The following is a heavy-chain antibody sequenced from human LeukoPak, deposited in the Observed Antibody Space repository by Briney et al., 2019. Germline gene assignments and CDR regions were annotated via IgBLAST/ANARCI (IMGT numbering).Heavy chain of an antibody. Sequence: ASVKVSCKASGGTFSSYAISWVRQAPGQGLEWMGGIIPIFGTANYAQKFQGRVTITADESTSTAYMELSSLRSEDTAVYYCARGPNYDFWSGYYMVYYYYGMDVWGQGTTVTVSS. CDR2: IIPIFGTA. D-gene: IGHD3-3*01. CDR1: GGTFSSYA. V-gene: IGHV1-69*13. J-gene: IGHJ6*02. CDR3: ARGPNYDFWSGYYMVYYYYGMDV.